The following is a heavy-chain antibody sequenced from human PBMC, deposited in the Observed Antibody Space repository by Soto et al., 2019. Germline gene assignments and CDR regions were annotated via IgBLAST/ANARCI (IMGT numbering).Heavy chain of an antibody. CDR2: IYYSGST. CDR1: GVTIISHY. Sequence: SEILSLTLTVPGVTIISHYNSWIRPPPGKGLEWIGYIYYSGSTNYNPFLKSRVTISVDTSKNQFSLKLSSVTAADTAMYYCARRWGTYFDFWGQGTLVTVSS. D-gene: IGHD7-27*01. J-gene: IGHJ4*02. CDR3: ARRWGTYFDF. V-gene: IGHV4-59*11.